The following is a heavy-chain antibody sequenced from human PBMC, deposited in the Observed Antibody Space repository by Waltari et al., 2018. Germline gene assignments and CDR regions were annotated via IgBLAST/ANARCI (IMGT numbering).Heavy chain of an antibody. CDR3: ARGSEGSYCSGGTCYSYYYMDV. CDR1: GGSISNYY. D-gene: IGHD2-15*01. V-gene: IGHV4-59*01. J-gene: IGHJ6*03. CDR2: ISYSGST. Sequence: QVQLQESGPGLVKPAETLSLTCTVSGGSISNYYCSWIRQPPGKGLEWIGYISYSGSTTDIPSLKSRVTITVDTSKKHFSLKLNFVTAADTAVYYCARGSEGSYCSGGTCYSYYYMDVWGKGTTVTVSS.